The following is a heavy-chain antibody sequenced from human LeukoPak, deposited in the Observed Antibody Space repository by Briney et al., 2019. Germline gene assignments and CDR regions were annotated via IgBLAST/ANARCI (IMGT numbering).Heavy chain of an antibody. CDR3: VGGGDWLPEY. V-gene: IGHV4-59*02. D-gene: IGHD3/OR15-3a*01. Sequence: SETLSLTCTVSGASVSGKFWSWIRHSPGNGLEWIGLIYYSGTTKFNPSLEGRVAMSVDTSNNQFSLSLNSVTTADTAVHFCVGGGDWLPEYWGHGTQVIVSS. CDR1: GASVSGKF. CDR2: IYYSGTT. J-gene: IGHJ4*01.